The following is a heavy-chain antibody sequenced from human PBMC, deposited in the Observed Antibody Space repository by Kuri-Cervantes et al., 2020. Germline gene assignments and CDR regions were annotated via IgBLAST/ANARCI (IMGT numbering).Heavy chain of an antibody. Sequence: CTVSGYSISSGYYWGWIRQPPGKGLEWIGSIYHSGSTYYNPSLKSRVTISVDTSKNQFSLKLSSVTAADTAVYYCARAGLGYYGSGSYRSGWVQHWGQGTLVTVSS. CDR1: GYSISSGYY. CDR3: ARAGLGYYGSGSYRSGWVQH. V-gene: IGHV4-38-2*02. CDR2: IYHSGST. D-gene: IGHD3-10*01. J-gene: IGHJ1*01.